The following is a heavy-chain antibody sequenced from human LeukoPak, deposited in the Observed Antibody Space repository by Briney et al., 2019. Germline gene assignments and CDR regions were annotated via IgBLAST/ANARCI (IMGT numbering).Heavy chain of an antibody. D-gene: IGHD6-19*01. CDR2: TSHDGSNK. V-gene: IGHV3-30*18. J-gene: IGHJ4*02. Sequence: GRSLRLSCAASGFTFSSRAMHWVRQAPGKGLGWVAVTSHDGSNKYYGDSVKGRFTISRDNSKNTLYLQMNSLRAEDTAVYYCAKLDSSGWSRPFDYWGQGTLVTVSS. CDR1: GFTFSSRA. CDR3: AKLDSSGWSRPFDY.